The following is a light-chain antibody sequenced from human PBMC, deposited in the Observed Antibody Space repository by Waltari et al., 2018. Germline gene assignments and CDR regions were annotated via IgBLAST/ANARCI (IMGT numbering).Light chain of an antibody. Sequence: EIVMTQSPATLSVSPGERATLSCRASQSVSSNLAWYQQKPGHAPRLLIYGASTRATGIPARFSGSGSGTEFTLTISSMQSEDCAVYYCQQYNNWPPRTFGQGTKVEIK. CDR1: QSVSSN. V-gene: IGKV3-15*01. CDR3: QQYNNWPPRT. J-gene: IGKJ1*01. CDR2: GAS.